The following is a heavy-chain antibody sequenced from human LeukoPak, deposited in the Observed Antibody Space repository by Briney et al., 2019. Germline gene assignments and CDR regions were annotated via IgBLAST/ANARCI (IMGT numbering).Heavy chain of an antibody. CDR1: GYSFTSYW. CDR3: ARLTKLIAAAEPDAFDI. CDR2: IYPGDSDT. J-gene: IGHJ3*02. Sequence: GESLKISCKGSGYSFTSYWIGWVRQMPGKGLEWMGIIYPGDSDTRYSPSFQGQVTISADKSISTAYLQWSSLKASDTAMYYCARLTKLIAAAEPDAFDIWGQGTMVTVSS. D-gene: IGHD6-13*01. V-gene: IGHV5-51*01.